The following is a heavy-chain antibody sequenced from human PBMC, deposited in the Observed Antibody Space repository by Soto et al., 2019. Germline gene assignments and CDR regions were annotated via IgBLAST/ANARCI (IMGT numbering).Heavy chain of an antibody. D-gene: IGHD6-13*01. J-gene: IGHJ4*02. CDR3: AKDRYESHHSAAGTQSDY. Sequence: GGSLRLSCAASGFTFSSYAMSWVRQAPGTGLEWVSAISDSGGSTFYADSVKGRFTISRDNSKNTLYLQMNSLRAEDTAVYYCAKDRYESHHSAAGTQSDYWGQGTLVTVSS. CDR2: ISDSGGST. CDR1: GFTFSSYA. V-gene: IGHV3-23*01.